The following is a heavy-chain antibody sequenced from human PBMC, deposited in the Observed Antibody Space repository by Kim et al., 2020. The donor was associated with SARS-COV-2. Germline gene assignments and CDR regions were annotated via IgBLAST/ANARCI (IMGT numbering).Heavy chain of an antibody. D-gene: IGHD4-17*01. CDR1: GGSISSYY. CDR2: IYYSGST. J-gene: IGHJ5*02. V-gene: IGHV4-59*01. CDR3: ARGEGPTVVTPWRLWFDP. Sequence: SETLSLTCTVSGGSISSYYWSWIRQPPGKGLEWIGYIYYSGSTNYNPSLKSRVTISVDTSKNQFSLKLSSVTAADTAVYYCARGEGPTVVTPWRLWFDPWGQGTLVTVSS.